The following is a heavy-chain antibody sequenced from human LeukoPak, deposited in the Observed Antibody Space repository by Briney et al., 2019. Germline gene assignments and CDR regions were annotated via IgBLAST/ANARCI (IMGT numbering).Heavy chain of an antibody. J-gene: IGHJ1*01. CDR2: IYTSGST. V-gene: IGHV4-4*07. CDR3: ARDGHYYDSSGSTEYFQH. Sequence: SETLSLTCTVSGGSISSYYWSWIRQPAGKGLEWIGRIYTSGSTNYNPSLKSRVTVSVDTSKNQFSLKLSSVTAADTAVYYCARDGHYYDSSGSTEYFQHWGQGTLVTVSS. CDR1: GGSISSYY. D-gene: IGHD3-22*01.